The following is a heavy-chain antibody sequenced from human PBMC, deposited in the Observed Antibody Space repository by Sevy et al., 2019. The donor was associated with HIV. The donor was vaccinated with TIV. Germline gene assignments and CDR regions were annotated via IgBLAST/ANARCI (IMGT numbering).Heavy chain of an antibody. V-gene: IGHV4-34*01. D-gene: IGHD3-22*01. CDR3: AGWRGTRVTMMVVVVTGYFYY. CDR2: INHSGNT. J-gene: IGHJ4*02. CDR1: GGSFSDYS. Sequence: SETLSLTCAVYGGSFSDYSWNWIRHPPGKGLEWIGEINHSGNTNYNPSLKSRVTISIDASKNEVSLKVTSVTAADTAVYYCAGWRGTRVTMMVVVVTGYFYYWGQGTPVTVSS.